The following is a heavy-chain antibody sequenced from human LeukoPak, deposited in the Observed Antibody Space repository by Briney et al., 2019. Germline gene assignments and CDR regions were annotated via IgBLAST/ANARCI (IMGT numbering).Heavy chain of an antibody. CDR1: GFTFSSYA. Sequence: GGSLRLSCAASGFTFSSYAMSWVRQAPGKGLEWVSAISGGGGSTYYADSVKGRFTISRDNSKNTLYLQMNSLRAEDTAVYYCARTYYSNYVHYFDYWGQGTLVTVSS. D-gene: IGHD4-11*01. CDR3: ARTYYSNYVHYFDY. CDR2: ISGGGGST. V-gene: IGHV3-23*01. J-gene: IGHJ4*02.